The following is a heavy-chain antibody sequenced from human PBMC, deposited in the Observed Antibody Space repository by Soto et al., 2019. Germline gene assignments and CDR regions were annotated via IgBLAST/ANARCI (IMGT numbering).Heavy chain of an antibody. CDR2: IIPLSGTT. J-gene: IGHJ4*02. CDR1: GDTFSNHA. V-gene: IGHV1-69*01. CDR3: ARGPDRSGFYLFDY. D-gene: IGHD3-22*01. Sequence: QVQLVQSGAEVRKPGSSVKVSCKASGDTFSNHAVSWVRQAPGQGPEWMGGIIPLSGTTNYAQKFQGRVTITADESMTTVYIELSSLRYEDTSVYYCARGPDRSGFYLFDYWGQGTLVTVSS.